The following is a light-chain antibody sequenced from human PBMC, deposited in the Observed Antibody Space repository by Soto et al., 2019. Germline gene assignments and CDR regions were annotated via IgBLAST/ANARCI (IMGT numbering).Light chain of an antibody. CDR3: QSYDSSNAV. CDR2: EDD. J-gene: IGLJ7*01. V-gene: IGLV6-57*04. Sequence: NFMLTQPHSVSESPGKTVIISCTRSSGNIASNSVQWYQQRPGSAPTTVIYEDDQRPSGVPDRFSGSIDSSSNSASLTISGLKTADEADYYCQSYDSSNAVFGGGTQLTVL. CDR1: SGNIASNS.